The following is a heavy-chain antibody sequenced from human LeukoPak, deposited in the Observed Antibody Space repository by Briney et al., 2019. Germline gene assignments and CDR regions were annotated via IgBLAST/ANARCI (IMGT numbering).Heavy chain of an antibody. Sequence: PGGSLRLSCAASGFTFDDYAMHWVRHVPGKGLEWVSGISWNSGSIGYADSVKGRFTIARDNAKNSLYLQMNSLRAEDMALYYCAKGERSSWYGDYFDYWGQGTLVTVSS. CDR2: ISWNSGSI. CDR3: AKGERSSWYGDYFDY. J-gene: IGHJ4*02. D-gene: IGHD6-13*01. CDR1: GFTFDDYA. V-gene: IGHV3-9*03.